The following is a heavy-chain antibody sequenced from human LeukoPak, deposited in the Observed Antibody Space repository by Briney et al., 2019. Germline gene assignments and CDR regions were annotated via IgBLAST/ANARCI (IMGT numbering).Heavy chain of an antibody. D-gene: IGHD6-6*01. CDR3: ARDGLRLAARLFDY. Sequence: PSQTLSLTCTVSGGSISSGSYYWGWIRQPPGKGLEWIGSIYYSGSTYYNPSLKSRVTISVDTSKNQFSLKLSSVTAADTAVYYCARDGLRLAARLFDYWGQGTLVTVSS. J-gene: IGHJ4*02. CDR1: GGSISSGSYY. V-gene: IGHV4-39*07. CDR2: IYYSGST.